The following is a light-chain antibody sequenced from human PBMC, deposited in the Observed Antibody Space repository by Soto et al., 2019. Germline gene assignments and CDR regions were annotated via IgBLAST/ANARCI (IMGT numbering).Light chain of an antibody. CDR2: GVG. CDR1: SSDVGGYNS. Sequence: QSVLTQPASVSGSPGESITISCTGTSSDVGGYNSVSWYQHHPGKAPKLILYGVGDRPSGVSYRFSGSKSGNTASLTTSGLQAADEADYFCSSFTSSMTNVFGSGTKVTVL. J-gene: IGLJ1*01. CDR3: SSFTSSMTNV. V-gene: IGLV2-14*03.